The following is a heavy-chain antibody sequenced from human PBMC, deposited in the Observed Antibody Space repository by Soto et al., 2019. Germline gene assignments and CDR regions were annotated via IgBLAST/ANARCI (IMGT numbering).Heavy chain of an antibody. CDR1: GGSISSYY. J-gene: IGHJ4*02. CDR2: IYYSGST. CDR3: ARRYGSCFDY. V-gene: IGHV4-59*08. Sequence: QVQLQESGPGLVKPSETLSLTCTVSGGSISSYYWSWIRQPPGKGLEWIGYIYYSGSTNYNPSLRTRGTISVDTSNSQCSLKLSSVTAADTAVYYCARRYGSCFDYWGQGTLVTVSS. D-gene: IGHD5-18*01.